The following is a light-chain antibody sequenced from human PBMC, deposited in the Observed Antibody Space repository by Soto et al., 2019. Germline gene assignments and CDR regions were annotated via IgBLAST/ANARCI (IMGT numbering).Light chain of an antibody. J-gene: IGLJ2*01. CDR2: GNS. CDR1: SSNIGAGYD. CDR3: QSYDSSLNGVV. Sequence: VLTQPPSVSGAPGQRVTISCTGSSSNIGAGYDVHWYQQLPGTAPKLLIYGNSNRPSGVPDRFSGSKSGTSASLAITGLQAEDEADYYCQSYDSSLNGVVFGGGTKLTVL. V-gene: IGLV1-40*01.